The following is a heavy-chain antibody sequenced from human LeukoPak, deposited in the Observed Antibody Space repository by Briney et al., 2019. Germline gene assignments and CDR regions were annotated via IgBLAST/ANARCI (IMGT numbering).Heavy chain of an antibody. V-gene: IGHV3-21*01. Sequence: PGGSLRLSCAASGFTFSSYGMNWVRQAPGKGLEWASSISGSSSFIYYADSVKGRFTISRDNAKNSLYLQMNSLRDEDTAVYYCARGKGLLVVTANYYFDYWGQGTLVTVSS. CDR2: ISGSSSFI. D-gene: IGHD2-21*02. J-gene: IGHJ4*02. CDR1: GFTFSSYG. CDR3: ARGKGLLVVTANYYFDY.